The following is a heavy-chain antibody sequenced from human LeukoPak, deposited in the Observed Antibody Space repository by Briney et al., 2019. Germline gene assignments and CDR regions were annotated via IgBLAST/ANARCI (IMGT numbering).Heavy chain of an antibody. Sequence: GSLRLSCAASGFTFTTYWMSWVRQPPGKGLEWIGEINHSGSTNYNPSLKSRVTISVDTSKNQFSLKLTSVTAADTAVYYCASGSYGLMAGYYYYYMDVWGKGTTVTISS. CDR2: INHSGST. CDR1: GFTFTTYW. D-gene: IGHD2-8*01. J-gene: IGHJ6*03. V-gene: IGHV4-34*01. CDR3: ASGSYGLMAGYYYYYMDV.